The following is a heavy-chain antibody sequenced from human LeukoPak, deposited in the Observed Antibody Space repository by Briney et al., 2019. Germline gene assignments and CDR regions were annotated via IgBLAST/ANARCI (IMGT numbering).Heavy chain of an antibody. CDR3: ARPEGAPGYLDY. V-gene: IGHV4-38-2*01. Sequence: SETLSLTCAVSGYSISSGYYWGWIRQPPGKGLEWIGSIYHSGSTYYNPSLKSRVTVSVDTSKNQFSLKLSSVTAADTAVYYCARPEGAPGYLDYLGQGTLVTVSS. D-gene: IGHD3-16*01. J-gene: IGHJ4*02. CDR2: IYHSGST. CDR1: GYSISSGYY.